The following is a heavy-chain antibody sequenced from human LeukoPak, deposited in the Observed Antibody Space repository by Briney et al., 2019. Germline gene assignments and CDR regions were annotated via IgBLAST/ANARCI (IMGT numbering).Heavy chain of an antibody. D-gene: IGHD6-19*01. Sequence: GGSLRLSCAASGFTFSSYWMHWVRQAPGKGLVWVSRISSDGSDTTYADSVKGRFTISRDNAKNSLYLQMNSLRAEDTALYYCRSIEVAGTGAFDIWGQGTMVTVSS. V-gene: IGHV3-74*01. CDR2: ISSDGSDT. CDR1: GFTFSSYW. CDR3: RSIEVAGTGAFDI. J-gene: IGHJ3*02.